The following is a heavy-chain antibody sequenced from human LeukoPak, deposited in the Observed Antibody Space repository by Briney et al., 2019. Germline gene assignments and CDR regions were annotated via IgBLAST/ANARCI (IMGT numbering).Heavy chain of an antibody. D-gene: IGHD3-3*01. CDR2: ISAYNGNT. J-gene: IGHJ3*02. CDR3: ARGGGYDIWSGYYYDAFDI. CDR1: GYTFTSYG. V-gene: IGHV1-18*01. Sequence: ASVKVSCKASGYTFTSYGISWVRQAPGQGLEWMGWISAYNGNTNYAQKLQGRVTMTTDTSTSTAYMELRSLRSDDTAVYYCARGGGYDIWSGYYYDAFDIWGQGTMVTVSS.